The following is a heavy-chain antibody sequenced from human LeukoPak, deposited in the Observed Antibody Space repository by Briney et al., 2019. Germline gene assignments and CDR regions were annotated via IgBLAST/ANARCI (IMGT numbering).Heavy chain of an antibody. J-gene: IGHJ4*02. Sequence: GGSLRLSCAASGFTVSSNYLSWVRQAPGKGLEWVSVIYSGGTTYYADSVKGRFTISRDNSKNTLYLQMNSLRAADTAVYYCARAPGRWEPIDYWGQGTLVTVSS. CDR2: IYSGGTT. D-gene: IGHD1-26*01. CDR1: GFTVSSNY. V-gene: IGHV3-53*01. CDR3: ARAPGRWEPIDY.